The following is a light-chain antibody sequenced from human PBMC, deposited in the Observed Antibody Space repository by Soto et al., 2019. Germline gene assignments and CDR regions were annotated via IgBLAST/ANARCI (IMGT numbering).Light chain of an antibody. CDR2: GAS. CDR3: QQSHSTPWT. V-gene: IGKV1-39*01. Sequence: DIQMNQSPSSLYASVGDRVTITCRASQTITTYLNWYQQKPGEAPKLLIYGASSLQSGVPSRFTGSGSGTDFTLTISSLQPEDFATYHCQQSHSTPWTFGQGTKVEIK. CDR1: QTITTY. J-gene: IGKJ1*01.